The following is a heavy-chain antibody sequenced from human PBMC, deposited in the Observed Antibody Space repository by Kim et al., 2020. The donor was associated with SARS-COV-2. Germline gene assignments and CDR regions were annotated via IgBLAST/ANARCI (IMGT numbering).Heavy chain of an antibody. CDR3: ASGPAEDIVVVPAAIRFDYYYYYYMDV. CDR2: IYYSGST. J-gene: IGHJ6*03. D-gene: IGHD2-2*02. V-gene: IGHV4-39*01. Sequence: SETLSLTCTVSGGSISSSSYYWGWIRQPPGKGLEWIGSIYYSGSTYYNPSLKSRVTISVDTSKNQFSLKLSSVNAADTAEYYCASGPAEDIVVVPAAIRFDYYYYYYMDVWGKGTTVTVSS. CDR1: GGSISSSSYY.